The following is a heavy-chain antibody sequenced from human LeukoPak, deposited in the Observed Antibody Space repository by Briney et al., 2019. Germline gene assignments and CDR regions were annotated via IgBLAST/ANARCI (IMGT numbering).Heavy chain of an antibody. CDR3: ARDDSSGYRPFY. CDR2: INPSGGST. Sequence: ASVKVSCKASGYTFTSYYMHWVRQAPGQGLEWMGIINPSGGSTSYAQKFQGRVTMTRNTSTGTVYMELSSLRSEDTAVYYCARDDSSGYRPFYWGQGTLVTVSS. J-gene: IGHJ4*02. CDR1: GYTFTSYY. V-gene: IGHV1-46*03. D-gene: IGHD3-22*01.